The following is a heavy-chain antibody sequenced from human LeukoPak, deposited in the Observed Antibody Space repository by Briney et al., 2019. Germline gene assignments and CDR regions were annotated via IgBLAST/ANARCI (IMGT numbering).Heavy chain of an antibody. Sequence: PSETLSLTCTVSGGSISSSSYYWGWIRQPPGKGLEWIGSIYYSGSTYYNPSLKSRVTISVDTSKNQFSLKLSSVTAADTAVYYCARGGYCSSTSRYPIYWFDPWGQGTLVTVSS. D-gene: IGHD2-2*01. CDR2: IYYSGST. CDR3: ARGGYCSSTSRYPIYWFDP. CDR1: GGSISSSSYY. J-gene: IGHJ5*02. V-gene: IGHV4-39*07.